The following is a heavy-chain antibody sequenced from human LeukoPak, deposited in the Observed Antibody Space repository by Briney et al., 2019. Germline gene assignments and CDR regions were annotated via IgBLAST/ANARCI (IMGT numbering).Heavy chain of an antibody. CDR3: ARARDGDRFAFDY. CDR1: GGSISSYY. CDR2: IYYSGST. D-gene: IGHD5-24*01. J-gene: IGHJ4*02. Sequence: PSETLSLTCTVSGGSISSYYWSWIRQPPGKGLEWVDYIYYSGSTDYHPSLRSRVTMSVDTSKSQFSLKLNSVTATDTAVYYCARARDGDRFAFDYWGQGSLVTVSS. V-gene: IGHV4-59*08.